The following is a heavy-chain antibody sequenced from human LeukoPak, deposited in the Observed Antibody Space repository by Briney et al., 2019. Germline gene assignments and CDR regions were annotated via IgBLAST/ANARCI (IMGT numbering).Heavy chain of an antibody. V-gene: IGHV3-30*02. CDR1: GFTFSTYG. CDR2: IRYDGRNK. D-gene: IGHD4-17*01. CDR3: AKEIWPTVTTPGHTHFDY. Sequence: PGGSLRLSCAASGFTFSTYGMHWVRQAPGTGLEWVAFIRYDGRNKYYADSVKGRFTISRDNSKNTLCLQMNSLRAEDTAVYYCAKEIWPTVTTPGHTHFDYWGQGTLVTVSS. J-gene: IGHJ4*02.